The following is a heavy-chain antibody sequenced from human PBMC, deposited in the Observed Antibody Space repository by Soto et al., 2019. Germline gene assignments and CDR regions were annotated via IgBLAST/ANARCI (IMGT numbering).Heavy chain of an antibody. Sequence: PGGSLRLSCEVSGFIFSMYSMSWVRQTPGKGLEWVAKIPQDGVDGHYADAVKGRFTTSRDNGKNSLYLQMNNLRAEDTAVYYCARDHLILPAHDFFYGSDVWGRGATVTVSS. CDR3: ARDHLILPAHDFFYGSDV. CDR2: IPQDGVDG. J-gene: IGHJ6*02. CDR1: GFIFSMYS. V-gene: IGHV3-7*03. D-gene: IGHD2-21*02.